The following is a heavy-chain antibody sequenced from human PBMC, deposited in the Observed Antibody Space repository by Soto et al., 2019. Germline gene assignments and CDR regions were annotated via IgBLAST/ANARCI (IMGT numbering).Heavy chain of an antibody. J-gene: IGHJ3*02. V-gene: IGHV3-72*01. CDR3: ARDREVEKGLYCTIGVCSGMGAFDI. Sequence: GGSLRLSCAASGFTFSDYYIDWVRQAPGKGLEWVGRSRNKAKSFTTDYAASVKGRFTVSRDNSKSSLYLQMNSLRAEDTAVYYCARDREVEKGLYCTIGVCSGMGAFDIWGQGTMVTVSS. CDR2: SRNKAKSFTT. D-gene: IGHD2-8*01. CDR1: GFTFSDYY.